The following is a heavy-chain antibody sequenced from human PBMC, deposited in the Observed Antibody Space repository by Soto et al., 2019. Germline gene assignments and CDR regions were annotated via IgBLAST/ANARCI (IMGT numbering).Heavy chain of an antibody. V-gene: IGHV2-5*02. Sequence: QITLKESGPTLVKPTQTLTLTCTFSGFSLSTSGVGVGWIRQPPGKALEWLALIYWDDDKRYSPSLKSRLTXXXXXXXXXXXXXXXXXXXXXXXTXXXXXXXDYVELDYWGQGTLVTVSS. J-gene: IGHJ4*02. CDR2: IYWDDDK. D-gene: IGHD3-10*02. CDR1: GFSLSTSGVG. CDR3: XXXXDYVELDY.